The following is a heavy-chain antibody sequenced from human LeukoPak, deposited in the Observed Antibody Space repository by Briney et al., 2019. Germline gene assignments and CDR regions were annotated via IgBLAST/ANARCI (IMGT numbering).Heavy chain of an antibody. V-gene: IGHV4-59*01. CDR1: GGSFSGFF. CDR3: ARVRGDAVHGYNIGFGYLDY. J-gene: IGHJ4*02. Sequence: SETLSLTCTVSGGSFSGFFCNWIRQPPGKGLEWIGFVFHSGRTDYNPSLKSRVTISADTSNNQFSLRLTSVTAADTAVYYCARVRGDAVHGYNIGFGYLDYWGQGALVIVSA. D-gene: IGHD5-24*01. CDR2: VFHSGRT.